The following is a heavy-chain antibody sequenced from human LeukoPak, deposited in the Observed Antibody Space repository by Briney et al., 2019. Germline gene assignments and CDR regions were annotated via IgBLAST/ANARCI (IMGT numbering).Heavy chain of an antibody. J-gene: IGHJ6*02. CDR1: GGSISRYY. CDR2: IYTSGIT. Sequence: SETLSLTCTVSGGSISRYYWSWIRQSAGKGLEWIGRIYTSGITNYNPSLKSRVTMSIDTSKNQFSPKLSSVTAADTALYYCAREASPYTYFSSGMDVWGQGTTVTVSS. CDR3: AREASPYTYFSSGMDV. D-gene: IGHD2/OR15-2a*01. V-gene: IGHV4-4*07.